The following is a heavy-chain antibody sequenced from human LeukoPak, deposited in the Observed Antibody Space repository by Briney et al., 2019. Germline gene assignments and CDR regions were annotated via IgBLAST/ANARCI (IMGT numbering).Heavy chain of an antibody. J-gene: IGHJ4*02. V-gene: IGHV4-39*01. Sequence: SETLSLTCTVSGGSISSSSYYWGWIRQPPGKGLEWIGSIYYSGSTYYNPSLKSRVTMSVDTSKNQFSLKMTSVTAADTALYYCARGSPSDNLEWFGELFLDFWGQGVLVTVSS. CDR1: GGSISSSSYY. CDR3: ARGSPSDNLEWFGELFLDF. CDR2: IYYSGST. D-gene: IGHD3-10*01.